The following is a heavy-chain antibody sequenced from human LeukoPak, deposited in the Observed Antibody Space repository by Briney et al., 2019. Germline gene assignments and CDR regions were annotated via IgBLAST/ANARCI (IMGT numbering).Heavy chain of an antibody. CDR3: ARGLYDSSGYYTNWFDP. Sequence: GESLKISCKGSGYSFTSYWIGWVRQMPGKGLEWMGIICPGDSDTRYSPSFQGQVTISADKSISTAYLQWSSLKASDTAMYYCARGLYDSSGYYTNWFDPWGQGTLVTVSS. CDR2: ICPGDSDT. J-gene: IGHJ5*02. D-gene: IGHD3-22*01. CDR1: GYSFTSYW. V-gene: IGHV5-51*01.